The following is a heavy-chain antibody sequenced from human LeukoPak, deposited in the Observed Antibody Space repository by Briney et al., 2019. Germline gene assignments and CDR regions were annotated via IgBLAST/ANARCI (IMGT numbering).Heavy chain of an antibody. Sequence: GASVKVSCKASGGTSSSYAISWVRQAPGQGLEWMGGIIPIFGTANYAQKFQGRVTITADKSTSTAYMELSSLRSEDTAVYYCARDFRYFDWFRTYNWFDPWGQGTLVTVSS. J-gene: IGHJ5*02. D-gene: IGHD3-9*01. V-gene: IGHV1-69*06. CDR1: GGTSSSYA. CDR3: ARDFRYFDWFRTYNWFDP. CDR2: IIPIFGTA.